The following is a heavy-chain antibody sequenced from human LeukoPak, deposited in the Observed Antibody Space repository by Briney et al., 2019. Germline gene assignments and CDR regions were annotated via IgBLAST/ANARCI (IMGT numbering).Heavy chain of an antibody. CDR1: GYTLTGLS. D-gene: IGHD6-25*01. CDR2: INPSGGST. CDR3: VRDDSSGEGSDY. V-gene: IGHV1-46*01. Sequence: GASVKVSCKVSGYTLTGLSMNWVRQAPGQGLEWMGIINPSGGSTSYAQKFQGRVTMTRDMSTSTVYMELSSLGSEDTAGYYCVRDDSSGEGSDYGGQGTLATVSS. J-gene: IGHJ4*02.